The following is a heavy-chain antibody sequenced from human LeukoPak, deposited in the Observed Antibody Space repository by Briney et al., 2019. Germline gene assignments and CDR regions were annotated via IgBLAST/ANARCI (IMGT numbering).Heavy chain of an antibody. Sequence: ASVKVSCKASGYTFTGYYMHWVRQAPGQGREWMGWINPNSGGTNYAQKFQGRVTMTRDTSISTAYMELSRLRSDDTAVYYCAMIGYYDILTGYPEYYFDYWGQGTLVTVSS. V-gene: IGHV1-2*02. CDR3: AMIGYYDILTGYPEYYFDY. D-gene: IGHD3-9*01. J-gene: IGHJ4*02. CDR2: INPNSGGT. CDR1: GYTFTGYY.